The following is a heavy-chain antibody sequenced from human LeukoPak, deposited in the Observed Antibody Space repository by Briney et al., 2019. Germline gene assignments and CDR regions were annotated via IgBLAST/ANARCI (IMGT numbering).Heavy chain of an antibody. CDR3: ARTGGYNALWPLDY. V-gene: IGHV3-11*04. CDR2: ISSSSSTI. J-gene: IGHJ4*02. Sequence: GGSLRLSCAASGFTFSDYHMSWIRQAPGKGLGWVSYISSSSSTIYYADSVKGRFTISRDNAKNSLYLQMNSLRAEDTAVYYCARTGGYNALWPLDYWGQGTLVTVSS. D-gene: IGHD5-24*01. CDR1: GFTFSDYH.